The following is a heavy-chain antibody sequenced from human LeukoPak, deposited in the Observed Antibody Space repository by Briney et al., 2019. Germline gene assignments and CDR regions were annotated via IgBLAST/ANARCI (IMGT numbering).Heavy chain of an antibody. D-gene: IGHD1-26*01. J-gene: IGHJ5*02. CDR3: AKVAGEWELLEHDWFDP. V-gene: IGHV3-23*01. CDR2: ISGSGGST. CDR1: GFTFSSYA. Sequence: VGSLRLACAASGFTFSSYAMSWVRQAPGKGLEWVSAISGSGGSTYYADSVKGRFTISRDNSKNTLYLQMNSLRAEDTAVYYCAKVAGEWELLEHDWFDPWGQGTLVTVSS.